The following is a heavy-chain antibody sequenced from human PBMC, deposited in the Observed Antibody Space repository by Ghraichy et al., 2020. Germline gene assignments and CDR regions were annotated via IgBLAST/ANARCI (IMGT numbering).Heavy chain of an antibody. J-gene: IGHJ4*02. V-gene: IGHV3-9*01. CDR1: GFTFDDYA. CDR2: ISWNSGSI. D-gene: IGHD6-13*01. CDR3: AKDIYSSSWYYFDY. Sequence: GGSLRLSCAASGFTFDDYAMHWVRQAPGKGLEWVSGISWNSGSIGYADSVKGRFTISRDNAKNSLYLQMNSLRAEDTALHYCAKDIYSSSWYYFDYWGQGTLVTVSS.